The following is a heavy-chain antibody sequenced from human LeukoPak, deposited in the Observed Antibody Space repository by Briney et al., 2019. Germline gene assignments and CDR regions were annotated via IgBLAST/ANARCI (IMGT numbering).Heavy chain of an antibody. CDR1: GFTFSSYA. J-gene: IGHJ4*02. D-gene: IGHD6-13*01. CDR2: ISYDGSNK. V-gene: IGHV3-30*04. CDR3: ARDHELVLDY. Sequence: PGRSLRLSCAASGFTFSSYAMHWVRQAPGKGLEWVAVISYDGSNKYYAGSVKGRFTISRDNSKNTLYLQMNSLRAEDTAVYYCARDHELVLDYWGQGTLVTVSS.